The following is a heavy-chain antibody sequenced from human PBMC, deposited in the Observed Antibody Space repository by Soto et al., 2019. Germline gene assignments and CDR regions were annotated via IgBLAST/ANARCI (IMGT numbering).Heavy chain of an antibody. V-gene: IGHV4-59*01. J-gene: IGHJ5*02. CDR2: IYYSGST. CDR3: ARDPGSGSYYGWFDP. Sequence: SETLSVTCTVSGGSISTYHWSWSRQPPGKGLEWIGYIYYSGSTNYNPSLKSRVTLSVDTSKNQFSLKLSSVTAADTAVYYCARDPGSGSYYGWFDPWGQGTLVTVS. D-gene: IGHD3-10*01. CDR1: GGSISTYH.